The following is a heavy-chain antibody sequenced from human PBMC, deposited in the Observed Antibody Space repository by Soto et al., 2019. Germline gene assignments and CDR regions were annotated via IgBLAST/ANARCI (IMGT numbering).Heavy chain of an antibody. V-gene: IGHV3-23*01. CDR1: GFTFSTYP. Sequence: GGSLRLSCTASGFTFSTYPMSWVRQAPGKGLGWVSAISGYGGSTYYADSVKGRFTVSRDNSKNTLYLQMNSLRAEDTAVYYCAKGRNHYDSSGYYSFPLDVWGQGPTVTVSS. CDR2: ISGYGGST. J-gene: IGHJ6*02. CDR3: AKGRNHYDSSGYYSFPLDV. D-gene: IGHD3-22*01.